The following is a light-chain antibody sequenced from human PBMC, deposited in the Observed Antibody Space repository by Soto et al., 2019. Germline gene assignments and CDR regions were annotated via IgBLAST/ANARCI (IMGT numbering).Light chain of an antibody. CDR2: DAS. J-gene: IGKJ1*01. CDR1: QNVNDY. CDR3: QQYSSHRT. Sequence: DIQMTQTPSTLSASVGDRVTINCRASQNVNDYLAWYQQKPGNSPKVLIYDASTLERGVPSRFSGSGSGTEFTLTISGLQADDFATYYCQQYSSHRTFGQGTKV. V-gene: IGKV1-5*01.